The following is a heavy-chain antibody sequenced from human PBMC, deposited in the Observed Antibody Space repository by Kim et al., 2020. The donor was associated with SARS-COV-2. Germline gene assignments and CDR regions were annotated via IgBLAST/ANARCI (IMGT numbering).Heavy chain of an antibody. CDR3: ASGRLLGGSYANWYYDL. CDR1: GFTFTSHR. J-gene: IGHJ2*01. CDR2: ISYDGSHQ. Sequence: GGSLRLSCAVSGFTFTSHRIHWVRQAPGEGLEWVAAISYDGSHQDYEDSVKGRFTISRDISKNTMYVQMDSLRLEDTALYYCASGRLLGGSYANWYYDL. D-gene: IGHD3-16*01. V-gene: IGHV3-30*03.